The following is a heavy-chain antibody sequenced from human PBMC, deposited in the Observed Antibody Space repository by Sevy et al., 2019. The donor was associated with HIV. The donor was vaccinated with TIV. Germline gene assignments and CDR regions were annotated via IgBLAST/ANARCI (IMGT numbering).Heavy chain of an antibody. CDR1: GFTFTNYA. J-gene: IGHJ4*02. V-gene: IGHV3-23*01. Sequence: GGSLRLSCAASGFTFTNYAMSWVRQAPGKGLKWVSVVSVRNGSTYSADSVKGRFTISRDNSKNTLYLHMNSLRAEDTAVYYCAKDQGQLLQYYFDYWGQGTLVTVSS. D-gene: IGHD2-2*01. CDR2: VSVRNGST. CDR3: AKDQGQLLQYYFDY.